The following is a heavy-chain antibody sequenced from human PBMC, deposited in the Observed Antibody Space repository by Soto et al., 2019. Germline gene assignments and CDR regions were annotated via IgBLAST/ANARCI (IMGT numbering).Heavy chain of an antibody. CDR2: ISYDGSNK. D-gene: IGHD4-17*01. Sequence: GGSLRLSCAASGFTFSSYGMHWVRQAPGKGLEWVAVISYDGSNKYYADSVKGRFTISRDNSKNTLYLQMNSLRAEDTAVYYCAKEASLSTVTRQFDYWGQGTLVTVSS. J-gene: IGHJ4*02. V-gene: IGHV3-30*18. CDR1: GFTFSSYG. CDR3: AKEASLSTVTRQFDY.